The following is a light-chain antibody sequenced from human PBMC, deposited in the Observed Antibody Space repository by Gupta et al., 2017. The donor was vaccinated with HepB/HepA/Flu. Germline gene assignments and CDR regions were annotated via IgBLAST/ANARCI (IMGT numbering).Light chain of an antibody. Sequence: SAPTQPPSASRSPAQSITVSCAGTGTHVTSYNHVSWYQQHPGKAPKLILYDADNRPSGVSNRFAGFQSGESSSLTISGHQAEDEADYYCSAYAASSTVVFGGGTKLTVL. CDR1: GTHVTSYNH. CDR3: SAYAASSTVV. J-gene: IGLJ2*01. CDR2: DAD. V-gene: IGLV2-14*01.